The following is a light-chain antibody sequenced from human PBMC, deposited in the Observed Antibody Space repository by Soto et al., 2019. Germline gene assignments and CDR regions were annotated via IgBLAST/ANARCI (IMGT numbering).Light chain of an antibody. CDR1: SSDVGGFNY. J-gene: IGLJ3*02. Sequence: QSVLTQPASLSGSPGQSITISCTGTSSDVGGFNYVSWYQYHPGKAPRLLIYGVSTRPSGVSYRFSGSKSGNTASLTISGLQAEDEADYYCSSYTGISTQVFGGGTKLTVL. CDR2: GVS. CDR3: SSYTGISTQV. V-gene: IGLV2-14*01.